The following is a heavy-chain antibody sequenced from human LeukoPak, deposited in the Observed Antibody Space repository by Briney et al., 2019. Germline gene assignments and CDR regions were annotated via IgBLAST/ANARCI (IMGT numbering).Heavy chain of an antibody. D-gene: IGHD6-19*01. CDR1: GGSFSGYY. CDR3: ARDSAGTSPFDY. Sequence: SETLSLTCAVYGGSFSGYYWSWIRQPPRKGLEWIGEINHSGSTNYNPSLKSRVTISVDTSKNQFSLKLRSVTAADTAVYYCARDSAGTSPFDYWGQGTLVTVSS. J-gene: IGHJ4*02. CDR2: INHSGST. V-gene: IGHV4-34*01.